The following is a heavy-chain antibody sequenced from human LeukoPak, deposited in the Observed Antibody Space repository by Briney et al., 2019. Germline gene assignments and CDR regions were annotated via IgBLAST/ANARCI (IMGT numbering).Heavy chain of an antibody. Sequence: SSETLSLTCTVSGGSISSSSYYWGWIRQPPGKGLEWIGSIYYSGSTYYNPSLKSRVTISVDTSKNQFSLKLSSVTAADTAVYYCASTTLKLYGSGSYGFDYWGQGTLVTVSS. V-gene: IGHV4-39*07. CDR3: ASTTLKLYGSGSYGFDY. CDR2: IYYSGST. CDR1: GGSISSSSYY. D-gene: IGHD3-10*01. J-gene: IGHJ4*02.